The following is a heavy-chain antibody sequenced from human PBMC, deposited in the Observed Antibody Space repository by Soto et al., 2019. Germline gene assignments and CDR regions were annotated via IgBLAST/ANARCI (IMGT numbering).Heavy chain of an antibody. J-gene: IGHJ5*02. CDR2: FDPEDGET. V-gene: IGHV1-24*01. CDR3: ATAPRITMVRGGTYNWFDP. CDR1: GYTLTELS. Sequence: GASVKVSCKVSGYTLTELSMHWVRQAPGKGLEWMGGFDPEDGETIYAQKFQGRVTMTEDTSTDTAYMELSSLRSEDTAVYYCATAPRITMVRGGTYNWFDPWGQGTLVTVSS. D-gene: IGHD3-10*01.